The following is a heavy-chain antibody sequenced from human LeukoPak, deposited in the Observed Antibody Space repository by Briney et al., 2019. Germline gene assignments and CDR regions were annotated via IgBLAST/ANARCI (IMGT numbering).Heavy chain of an antibody. CDR1: GGSFSGYY. D-gene: IGHD3-10*01. J-gene: IGHJ4*02. CDR2: INHSGST. V-gene: IGHV4-34*01. CDR3: ARSPPRYYGSGSYFDY. Sequence: SETLSLTCAVYGGSFSGYYWSWIRQPPGKGLEWIGEINHSGSTNYNPSLKSRVTISVDTSKNQFSLKLGSVTAADTAVYYCARSPPRYYGSGSYFDYWGQGTLVTVSS.